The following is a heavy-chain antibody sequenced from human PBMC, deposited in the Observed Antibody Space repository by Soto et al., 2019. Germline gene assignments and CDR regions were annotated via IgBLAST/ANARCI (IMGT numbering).Heavy chain of an antibody. D-gene: IGHD3-3*01. V-gene: IGHV5-51*01. CDR3: ASRLKDDSGTSPYSSAFDV. J-gene: IGHJ6*02. CDR1: GYTFSKYW. Sequence: GESLKISCQASGYTFSKYWIAWVRQMPGKGLEYVGIVYPVDSDTRYSPSFQGQVTISVDTSTSTAYMQWNRRKASDSAMYYCASRLKDDSGTSPYSSAFDVWGRGTTVTVS. CDR2: VYPVDSDT.